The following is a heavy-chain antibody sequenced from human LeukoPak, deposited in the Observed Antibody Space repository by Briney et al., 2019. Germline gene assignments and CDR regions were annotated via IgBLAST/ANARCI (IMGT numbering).Heavy chain of an antibody. CDR1: GYSISSGYY. J-gene: IGHJ4*02. V-gene: IGHV4-38-2*01. CDR3: ASHRDYSRSDY. D-gene: IGHD6-13*01. Sequence: PSETLSLTCAVSGYSISSGYYWGWIRQPPGKGLEWIGSIYHSGSTYYNPSLKSRVTISVDTSKNQFSLKLSSVTAADTAVYYCASHRDYSRSDYRGQGTLVTVSS. CDR2: IYHSGST.